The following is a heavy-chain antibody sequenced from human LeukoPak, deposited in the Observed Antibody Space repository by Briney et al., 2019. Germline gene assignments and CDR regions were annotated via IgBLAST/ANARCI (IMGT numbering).Heavy chain of an antibody. D-gene: IGHD2-8*01. Sequence: SETLSLTCTVSGGSISTYYWSWIRQPPGKGLEWIGYIDYSGSTNYSPSLQSRVTMSVDTSRNQFSLRMNSVTAADTAVYYCARSGTKTNGFDHWGQGTLVTVSS. CDR1: GGSISTYY. V-gene: IGHV4-59*01. CDR2: IDYSGST. CDR3: ARSGTKTNGFDH. J-gene: IGHJ4*02.